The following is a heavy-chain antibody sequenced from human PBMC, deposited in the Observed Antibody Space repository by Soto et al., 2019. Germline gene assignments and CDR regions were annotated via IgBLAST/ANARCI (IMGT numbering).Heavy chain of an antibody. CDR1: GFTLSNYA. CDR3: ARDRGYYGSGTTGWFDP. CDR2: TSYDGSNK. J-gene: IGHJ5*02. Sequence: QVQVVESGGGVVQPGRSLRLSCAASGFTLSNYAMHWVRQAPGKGLEWVAVTSYDGSNKYYADSVKGRFTISTDNAINTLDLQMNSLRAEDTAVYYCARDRGYYGSGTTGWFDPWGQGTLGTVSS. D-gene: IGHD3-10*01. V-gene: IGHV3-30-3*01.